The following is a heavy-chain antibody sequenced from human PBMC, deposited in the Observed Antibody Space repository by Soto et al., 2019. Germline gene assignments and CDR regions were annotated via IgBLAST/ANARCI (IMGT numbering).Heavy chain of an antibody. Sequence: LRLPCAASGSTFTRFSMNWVRQAPGKGLEWVSSISSTTNYIYYGDSMKGRFTISRDNAKNSLYLEMNSLRAEDTAVYYCARESEDLTSNFDYWGQGTLVTVSS. CDR3: ARESEDLTSNFDY. CDR2: ISSTTNYI. J-gene: IGHJ4*02. CDR1: GSTFTRFS. V-gene: IGHV3-21*06.